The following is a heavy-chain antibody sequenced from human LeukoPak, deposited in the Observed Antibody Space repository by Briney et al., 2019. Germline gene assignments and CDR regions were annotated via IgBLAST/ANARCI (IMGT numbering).Heavy chain of an antibody. CDR3: ARGPYYYGSGSYSSLDFDY. Sequence: AASVKVSCKASGGTFSSCAISWVRQAPGQRLEWMGWINAGNGNTKYSQKFQGRVTITRDTSASTAYMELSNLRSEDTAVYYCARGPYYYGSGSYSSLDFDYWGQGTLVTVSS. J-gene: IGHJ4*02. CDR1: GGTFSSCA. D-gene: IGHD3-10*01. V-gene: IGHV1-3*01. CDR2: INAGNGNT.